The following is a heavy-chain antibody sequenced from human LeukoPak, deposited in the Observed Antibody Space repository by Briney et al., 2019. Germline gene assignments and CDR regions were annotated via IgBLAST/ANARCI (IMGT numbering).Heavy chain of an antibody. J-gene: IGHJ6*02. Sequence: SETLSLTCTVSGGSISSGGYYWSWIRQHPGKGLEWIGYIYYSGSTNYNPSLKSRVTISVDTSKNQFSLKLSSVTAADTAVYYCARSLDIVVVPDCYGMDVWGQGTTVTVSS. V-gene: IGHV4-61*08. D-gene: IGHD2-2*01. CDR1: GGSISSGGYY. CDR2: IYYSGST. CDR3: ARSLDIVVVPDCYGMDV.